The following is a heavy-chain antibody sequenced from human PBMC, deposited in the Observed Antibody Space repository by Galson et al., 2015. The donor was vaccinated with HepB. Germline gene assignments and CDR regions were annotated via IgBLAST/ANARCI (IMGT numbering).Heavy chain of an antibody. CDR1: GGSINSEY. Sequence: ETLSLTCTVSGGSINSEYWSWLRQAAGKGPEYIGRIFMSGSSNYNPSLKSRATMSIDTSRSQISLKMKSVTAADTAMYYCAREPMLPMGSDYWGQGILVTVSS. D-gene: IGHD3-10*02. CDR2: IFMSGSS. J-gene: IGHJ4*02. CDR3: AREPMLPMGSDY. V-gene: IGHV4-4*07.